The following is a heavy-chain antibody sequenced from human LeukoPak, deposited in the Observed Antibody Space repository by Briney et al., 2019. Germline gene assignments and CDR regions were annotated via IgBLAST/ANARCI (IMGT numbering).Heavy chain of an antibody. CDR1: GGSISSSSYY. CDR2: IYYSGST. CDR3: ARRLAMVRGVIFDY. D-gene: IGHD3-10*01. Sequence: SETLSLTCTVSGGSISSSSYYWGWIRQPPGKGLEWIGSIYYSGSTYYNPSLKSRVTISVDTSKNQFSLKLSSVTAADTAVYYCARRLAMVRGVIFDYWGQGTLVTVSS. V-gene: IGHV4-39*01. J-gene: IGHJ4*02.